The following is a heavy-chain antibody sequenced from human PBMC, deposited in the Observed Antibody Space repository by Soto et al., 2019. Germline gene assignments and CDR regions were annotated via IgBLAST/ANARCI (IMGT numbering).Heavy chain of an antibody. D-gene: IGHD6-13*01. CDR3: ARAEYSSSWYLLDY. J-gene: IGHJ4*02. V-gene: IGHV4-34*01. CDR1: GGSFSGYY. CDR2: INHSGST. Sequence: SETLSLTCAVYGGSFSGYYWSWIRQPPGKGLEWIGEINHSGSTNYNPSLKSRVTISVDTSKNQFSLKLSSVTAADTAVYYCARAEYSSSWYLLDYWGQGTLVTVSS.